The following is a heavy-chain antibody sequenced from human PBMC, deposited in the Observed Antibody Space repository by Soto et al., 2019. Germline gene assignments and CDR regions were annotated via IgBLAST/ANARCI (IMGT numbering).Heavy chain of an antibody. CDR2: ISYDGSNK. CDR1: GFTFSSYG. J-gene: IGHJ4*02. D-gene: IGHD5-12*01. Sequence: GGSLRLSCAASGFTFSSYGMHWVRQAPGKGLEWVAVISYDGSNKYYADSVKGRFTISRDNSKNTLYLQMNSLRAEDTAVYYCAKDYGNIVATLGADYWGQGTLVTVSS. V-gene: IGHV3-30*18. CDR3: AKDYGNIVATLGADY.